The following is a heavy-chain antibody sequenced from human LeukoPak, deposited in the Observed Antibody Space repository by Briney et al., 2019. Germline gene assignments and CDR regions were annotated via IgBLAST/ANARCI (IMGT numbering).Heavy chain of an antibody. Sequence: GGSLRLSCAASGFTFSSYAMHWVRQAPGKGLEWVAVISYDGSNKYYADSVKGRFTISRDNSKNTLYLQMNSLRAEDTAVYYCARVRGRYFDWFDAFDIWGQGTMVTVSS. D-gene: IGHD3-9*01. CDR2: ISYDGSNK. J-gene: IGHJ3*02. CDR3: ARVRGRYFDWFDAFDI. CDR1: GFTFSSYA. V-gene: IGHV3-30-3*01.